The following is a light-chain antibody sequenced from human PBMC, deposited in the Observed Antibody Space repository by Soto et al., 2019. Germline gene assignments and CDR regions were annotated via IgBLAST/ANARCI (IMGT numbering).Light chain of an antibody. CDR1: QGIRSL. Sequence: DIQLTQSPSFLSASIGDIVTITCRASQGIRSLLAWYQQKPGKAPNLLVSGASILRTGVPSRYSGSEYGTEFTLKISSLQPDDFATYYCQHLNTYPLTFGGGTKVEI. J-gene: IGKJ4*01. CDR2: GAS. CDR3: QHLNTYPLT. V-gene: IGKV1-9*01.